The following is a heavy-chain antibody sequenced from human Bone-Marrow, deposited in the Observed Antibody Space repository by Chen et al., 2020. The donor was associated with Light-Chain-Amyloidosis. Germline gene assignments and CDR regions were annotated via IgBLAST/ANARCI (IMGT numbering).Heavy chain of an antibody. CDR2: IRGSGDNT. Sequence: EVQLVESGGGLVQPGGSLRLSCVASGFTFRSYAINWVRQAPGKGLEWVSGIRGSGDNTYYADSVRGRVTMSRDNSKNTVFLQMNSLRAEDTAVYYCAKGGSSWSAYLHYWGQGTLVTVSS. CDR1: GFTFRSYA. D-gene: IGHD6-13*01. J-gene: IGHJ4*02. CDR3: AKGGSSWSAYLHY. V-gene: IGHV3-23*04.